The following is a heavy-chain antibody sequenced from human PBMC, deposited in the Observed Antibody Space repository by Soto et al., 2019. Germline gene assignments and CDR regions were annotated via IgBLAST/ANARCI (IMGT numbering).Heavy chain of an antibody. CDR3: AKKVNSGSGSQYFDY. CDR2: FRAGGDDGTT. V-gene: IGHV3-23*01. J-gene: IGHJ4*02. CDR1: GFTFSSYS. D-gene: IGHD3-10*01. Sequence: GSLRLSCVASGFTFSSYSMSWVRQAPGKGLEWVSGFRAGGDDGTTYYADSVKGRFTISRDNSKNTLFLQMNSLRAEDTAIYYCAKKVNSGSGSQYFDYFGQGTLVTISS.